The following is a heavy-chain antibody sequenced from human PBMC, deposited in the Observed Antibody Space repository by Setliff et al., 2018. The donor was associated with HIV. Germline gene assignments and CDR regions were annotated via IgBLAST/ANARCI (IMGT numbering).Heavy chain of an antibody. Sequence: PSETLSLTCTVSGGSISSSSHYWGWIRQSPGKGLEWIGSIYYSGSTYYNSSLKSRVTIFVDKSKNQLSLNLRSVTAAYTAVYYCASLGRGIAVAGTRIDYWGRGTLVTVSS. CDR3: ASLGRGIAVAGTRIDY. J-gene: IGHJ4*02. CDR2: IYYSGST. V-gene: IGHV4-39*01. D-gene: IGHD6-19*01. CDR1: GGSISSSSHY.